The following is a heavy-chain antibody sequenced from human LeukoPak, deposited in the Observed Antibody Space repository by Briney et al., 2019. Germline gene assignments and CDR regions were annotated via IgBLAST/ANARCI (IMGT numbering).Heavy chain of an antibody. J-gene: IGHJ5*02. V-gene: IGHV4-34*01. CDR3: ASCSSTSWYAGDWFDP. CDR2: INHSGST. D-gene: IGHD2-2*01. CDR1: GGSFSDYY. Sequence: SETLSLTCAVYGGSFSDYYWSWIRQYPGKGLEGIGEINHSGSTNYNPSLKSRVTISVDTSKNQFSLKLNSVTAADTAVYYCASCSSTSWYAGDWFDPWGQGTLVTVSS.